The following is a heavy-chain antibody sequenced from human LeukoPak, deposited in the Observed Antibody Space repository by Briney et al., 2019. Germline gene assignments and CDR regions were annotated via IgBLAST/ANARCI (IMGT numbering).Heavy chain of an antibody. Sequence: PSETLSLTCTVSGGSISSYYWSWIRQPPGKRLEWIGYIYYSGSTNYNPSLKSRVTMAVDTSKKQFSLKLSSVTAADSAVYYCARRRDGGNYTPFDYWGQGTLVTVSS. V-gene: IGHV4-59*01. CDR3: ARRRDGGNYTPFDY. CDR1: GGSISSYY. J-gene: IGHJ4*02. D-gene: IGHD4-23*01. CDR2: IYYSGST.